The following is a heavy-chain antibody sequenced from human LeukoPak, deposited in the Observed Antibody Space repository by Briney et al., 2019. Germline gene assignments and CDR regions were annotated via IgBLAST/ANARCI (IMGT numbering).Heavy chain of an antibody. Sequence: GASVKVSCKASGFTFTSSAMQWVRQARGQRLEWIGWIVVGSGNTNYAQKFQERVTITRDMSTSTAYMELSSPRSEDTAVYYCAADPLSTEAFDIWGQGTMVTVSS. J-gene: IGHJ3*02. CDR1: GFTFTSSA. CDR3: AADPLSTEAFDI. CDR2: IVVGSGNT. V-gene: IGHV1-58*02.